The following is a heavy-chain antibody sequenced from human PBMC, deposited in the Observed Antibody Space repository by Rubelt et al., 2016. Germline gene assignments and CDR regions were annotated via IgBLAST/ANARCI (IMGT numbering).Heavy chain of an antibody. V-gene: IGHV1-18*01. CDR1: GYTFISYG. CDR2: ISGNNGNT. D-gene: IGHD6-13*01. CDR3: ARDRWQQPDY. Sequence: QVQLVQSGGEVKRPGASVKVSCKASGYTFISYGITWVRQAPGQGLEWMGWISGNNGNTNYAQKLQGRVTMTTDTSTGEAYMELRGLGSDETAVYYCARDRWQQPDYWCQGTLVTVSS. J-gene: IGHJ4*02.